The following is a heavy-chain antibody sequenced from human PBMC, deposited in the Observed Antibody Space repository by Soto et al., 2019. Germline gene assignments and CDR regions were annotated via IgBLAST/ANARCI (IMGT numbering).Heavy chain of an antibody. D-gene: IGHD3-10*01. Sequence: QVQLQESGPGLVKPSQTLSLACTVSGGSISSGGYYWSWIRQHPGKGLEWIGYIYYLWSTYYNPSPKIRVTISVDTSKKQFSLKLSSVTAADTAVYYCARFYMVRGVMSAFDIWGQGTMVTVSS. CDR1: GGSISSGGYY. J-gene: IGHJ3*02. V-gene: IGHV4-31*03. CDR3: ARFYMVRGVMSAFDI. CDR2: IYYLWST.